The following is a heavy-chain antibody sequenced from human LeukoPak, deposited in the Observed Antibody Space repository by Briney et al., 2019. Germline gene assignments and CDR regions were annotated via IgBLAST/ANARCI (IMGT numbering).Heavy chain of an antibody. CDR3: ARSNYGYQKTFDH. CDR1: GRSINGYY. J-gene: IGHJ5*02. D-gene: IGHD5-24*01. V-gene: IGHV4-59*07. Sequence: PSDTLSLPCTVSGRSINGYYWSWIRQPPGKGLEFIGYIYSSGGTKYSPSLMGRFTLSIDRYNQQFSLRVTSVTAADTPVPYCARSNYGYQKTFDHWGQGTLVTVSS. CDR2: IYSSGGT.